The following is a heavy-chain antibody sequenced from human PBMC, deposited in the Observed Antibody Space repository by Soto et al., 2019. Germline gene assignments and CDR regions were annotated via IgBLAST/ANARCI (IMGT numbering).Heavy chain of an antibody. CDR3: AKRALGAHAY. CDR2: IVDSGSST. D-gene: IGHD1-26*01. CDR1: GFILSSHA. J-gene: IGHJ4*02. V-gene: IGHV3-23*01. Sequence: EVQLLESGVVLVQPGGSLILSCAASGFILSSHAMSWVRQAPGKGMEWVSGIVDSGSSTYYADSVKGRFTISSDNSNNTLDLQMNSLRADETVRYYLAKRALGAHAYLGPGTLDTVSS.